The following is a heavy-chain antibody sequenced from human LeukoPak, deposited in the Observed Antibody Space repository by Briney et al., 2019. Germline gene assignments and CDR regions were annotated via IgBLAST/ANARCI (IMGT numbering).Heavy chain of an antibody. V-gene: IGHV4-39*07. CDR2: IYYSGST. D-gene: IGHD6-6*01. J-gene: IGHJ4*02. CDR3: AREFIAARRGWGD. CDR1: GGSISSSSYY. Sequence: PSETLSLTCTVSGGSISSSSYYWGWIRQPPGKGLEWIGSIYYSGSTYYNPSLKSRVTISVDTSKNQFSLKLSSVTAADTAVYYCAREFIAARRGWGDWGQGTLVTVSS.